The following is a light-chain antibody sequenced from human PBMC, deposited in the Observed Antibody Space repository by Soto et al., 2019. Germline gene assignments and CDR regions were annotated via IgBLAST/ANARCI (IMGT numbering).Light chain of an antibody. CDR1: SPNIGSNY. V-gene: IGLV1-47*01. CDR3: AAWDDSLSGPV. CDR2: RNN. J-gene: IGLJ3*02. Sequence: QPVLTQPPSASGTPGRRVTISCSGSSPNIGSNYVYWYQQLPGTAPKLLIYRNNKRPSGVPDRFSGSKSGTSASLAISGLRSEDEADYYCAAWDDSLSGPVFGGGTKLTVL.